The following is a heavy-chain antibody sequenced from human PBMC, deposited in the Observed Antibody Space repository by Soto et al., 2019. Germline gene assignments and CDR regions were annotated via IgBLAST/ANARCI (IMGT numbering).Heavy chain of an antibody. J-gene: IGHJ5*02. CDR3: ARERGDSHWIDP. CDR2: VENSGST. Sequence: SETLSLTCSVSGGSVGSESYYWSWIRQTPGKGLEWIGNVENSGSTKYNPSLKSRVTISVDTSKNQFSLKLSSVTGADTAVYYCARERGDSHWIDPWGQGTLVTVS. CDR1: GGSVGSESYY. V-gene: IGHV4-61*01. D-gene: IGHD2-21*01.